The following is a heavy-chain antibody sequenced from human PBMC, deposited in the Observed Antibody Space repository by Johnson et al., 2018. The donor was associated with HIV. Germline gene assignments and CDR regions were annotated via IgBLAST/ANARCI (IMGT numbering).Heavy chain of an antibody. CDR3: ARATDERLDAFDI. V-gene: IGHV3-30-3*01. J-gene: IGHJ3*02. D-gene: IGHD6-25*01. Sequence: QVQLVESGRGVVQPGRSLRLSCAASGFTFSSYAMHWVRQAPGKGLEWVAVISYDGSKKYYADSVKGRFTISRDNSKNTLYLQMNSLRAEDTAVYYCARATDERLDAFDIWGQGTMVTVSS. CDR2: ISYDGSKK. CDR1: GFTFSSYA.